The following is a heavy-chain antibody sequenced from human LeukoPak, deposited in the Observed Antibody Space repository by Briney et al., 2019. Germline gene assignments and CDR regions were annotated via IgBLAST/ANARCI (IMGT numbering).Heavy chain of an antibody. CDR2: IKNKADGGTA. V-gene: IGHV3-15*01. CDR3: TTGSRVSTTY. D-gene: IGHD1-1*01. J-gene: IGHJ4*02. Sequence: GGSLRLSCVASGFTFSNAWMSWVRQSPGKGLEWVGRIKNKADGGTADYAAHVKGRFTISRDDSKKMLFLQMNSLETEDTAVYYCTTGSRVSTTYWGQGTLVTVSS. CDR1: GFTFSNAW.